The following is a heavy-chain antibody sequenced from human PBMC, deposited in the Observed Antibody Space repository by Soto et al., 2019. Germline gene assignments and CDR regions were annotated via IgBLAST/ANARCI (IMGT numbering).Heavy chain of an antibody. CDR2: ISNSGIT. Sequence: QVQLVESGGGLVKPGGSLRLSCAASGLIFSDYYMTWIRQSPGKGLEWISYISNSGITNYADSVKGRFTISRDNAKNSLYLQMDSLRAEDTAVYYCARENYYKMDVWGQGTTVTVSS. V-gene: IGHV3-11*05. CDR1: GLIFSDYY. CDR3: ARENYYKMDV. J-gene: IGHJ6*02.